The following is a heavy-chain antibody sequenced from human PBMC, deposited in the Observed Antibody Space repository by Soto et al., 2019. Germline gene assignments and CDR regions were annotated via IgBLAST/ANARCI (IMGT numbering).Heavy chain of an antibody. Sequence: QVQLVQSGAEVKNPGSSVKVSCKASGGSFMSQAISWVRQAPGQGPEWMGGIIPFSGTVTYTQRFTGRLTLTADEPTKTAYMEVSSLRSEDTAVYYCARGSYDSYAGFFGMDVW. D-gene: IGHD3-10*01. J-gene: IGHJ6*01. V-gene: IGHV1-69*01. CDR3: ARGSYDSYAGFFGMDV. CDR1: GGSFMSQA. CDR2: IIPFSGTV.